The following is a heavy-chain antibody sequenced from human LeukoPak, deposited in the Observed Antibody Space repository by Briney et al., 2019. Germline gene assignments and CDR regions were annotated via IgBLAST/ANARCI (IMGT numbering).Heavy chain of an antibody. CDR2: IYHSGST. CDR3: AXXXXEAXXXYGSGXXXXFDP. D-gene: IGHD3-10*01. J-gene: IGHJ5*02. Sequence: PSENLSLTCAVSGGSISSTNWWSWVRPPPGKGLEWIGEIYHSGSTNYNPSLKSRVTISVDRSKNQFSLKLSSVTAADTAVYYCAXXXXEAXXXYGSGXXXXFDPWGQGTLVTVSS. CDR1: GGSISSTNW. V-gene: IGHV4-4*02.